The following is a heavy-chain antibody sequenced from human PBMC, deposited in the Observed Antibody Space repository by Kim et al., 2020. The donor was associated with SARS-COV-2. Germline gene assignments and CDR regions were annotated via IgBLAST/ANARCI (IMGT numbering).Heavy chain of an antibody. CDR3: ARDRARAKDY. CDR2: IKSDDSST. Sequence: GGSLRLSCEASGFTFSNYWIHWVRQAPGKGLVWVAHIKSDDSSTNYADSVKGRFTISRDNAKKTLYLQMNSLRVEDTAVYYCARDRARAKDYWGQGTLVTVSS. V-gene: IGHV3-74*01. CDR1: GFTFSNYW. J-gene: IGHJ4*02.